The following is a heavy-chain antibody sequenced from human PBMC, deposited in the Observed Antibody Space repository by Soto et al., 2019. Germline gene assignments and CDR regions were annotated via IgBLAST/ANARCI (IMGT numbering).Heavy chain of an antibody. Sequence: EVQLLESGGGLVQPGGSLRLSCAASGFTFSSYAMTWVRQAPGKGLEWVSGISGSGGSTYYADSVKGRFTISRDNSKNTLYLQMNSLKAEDTAIYYCAKDSGYSYSLVLWFGEGDYWGQGTLVTVSS. D-gene: IGHD3-10*01. CDR1: GFTFSSYA. J-gene: IGHJ4*02. V-gene: IGHV3-23*01. CDR3: AKDSGYSYSLVLWFGEGDY. CDR2: ISGSGGST.